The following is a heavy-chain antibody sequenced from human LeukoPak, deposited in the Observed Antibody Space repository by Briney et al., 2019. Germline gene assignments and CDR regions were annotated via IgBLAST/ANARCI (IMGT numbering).Heavy chain of an antibody. D-gene: IGHD3-22*01. CDR1: GFTFGSYW. V-gene: IGHV3-7*03. Sequence: GGSLRLSCAASGFTFGSYWMSWVRQAPGKGLEWVANINQDGSEKYYVDSVKGRFTISRDNAKNSLYLQMNSLRADDTAVYYCARDEYYYDSSGYLGDYGMDVWGQGTTVTVSS. J-gene: IGHJ6*02. CDR3: ARDEYYYDSSGYLGDYGMDV. CDR2: INQDGSEK.